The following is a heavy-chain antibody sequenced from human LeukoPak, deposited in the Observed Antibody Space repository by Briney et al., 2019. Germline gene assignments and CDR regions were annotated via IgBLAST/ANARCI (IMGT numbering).Heavy chain of an antibody. J-gene: IGHJ4*02. Sequence: ASVKVSCKVSGYTLTELSMHWVRQAPGKGLEWMGGFDPEDGETIHAQKFQGRATMTEDTSTDTAYMELSSLRSEDTAVYYCARGDVDTAMVFFDYWGQGTLVTVSS. V-gene: IGHV1-24*01. D-gene: IGHD5-18*01. CDR3: ARGDVDTAMVFFDY. CDR2: FDPEDGET. CDR1: GYTLTELS.